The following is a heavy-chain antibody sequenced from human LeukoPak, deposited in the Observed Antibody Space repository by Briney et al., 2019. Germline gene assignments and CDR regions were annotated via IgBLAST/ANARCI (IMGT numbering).Heavy chain of an antibody. Sequence: GGSLRLSCAASGFTFSSYGLSWVRQAPGKGLEWVSAISASGGSTYYADSVKGRFTISRDNSKNTLYLQMNSLRAEDTAVYYCARVAAEVVGVPGAIGFGWLRRDYYYMDVWGKGTTVTVSS. CDR3: ARVAAEVVGVPGAIGFGWLRRDYYYMDV. V-gene: IGHV3-23*01. J-gene: IGHJ6*03. CDR1: GFTFSSYG. D-gene: IGHD2-2*02. CDR2: ISASGGST.